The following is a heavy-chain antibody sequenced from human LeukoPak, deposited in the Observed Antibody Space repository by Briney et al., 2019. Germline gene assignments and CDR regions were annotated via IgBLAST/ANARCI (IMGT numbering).Heavy chain of an antibody. CDR3: ARVRPHPIIDV. J-gene: IGHJ6*03. V-gene: IGHV3-53*01. CDR1: GFTVSSNY. D-gene: IGHD6-6*01. CDR2: IYTGGST. Sequence: PGGSLRLSCAASGFTVSSNYMSWVRQAPGKGLEWVSVIYTGGSTYYADSVKGRFTISRDNSKNTLYLQMNSLRAEDTAVYYCARVRPHPIIDVWRKGTTVTVSS.